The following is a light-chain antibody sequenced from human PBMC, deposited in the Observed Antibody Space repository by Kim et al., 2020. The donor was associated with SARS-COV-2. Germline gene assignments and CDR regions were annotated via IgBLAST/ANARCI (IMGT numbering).Light chain of an antibody. CDR2: SAS. J-gene: IGKJ1*01. CDR1: QSVGSD. CDR3: QQYDYWPT. V-gene: IGKV3-15*01. Sequence: TVMTQSPATLSVSPGDGVTLSCTASQSVGSDLAWYQQKPGQAPRLLIYSASTRATGIPARFSGSGSGTEFTLTISSLQSEDFAVYFCQQYDYWPTFVPGTKVDIK.